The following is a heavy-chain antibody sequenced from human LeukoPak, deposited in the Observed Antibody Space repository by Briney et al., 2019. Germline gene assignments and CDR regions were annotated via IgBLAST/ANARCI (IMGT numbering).Heavy chain of an antibody. Sequence: SETLSLTCSVSGGSISSHYWSWIRQPPGKGLEWIGEINHSGSTNYNPSLKSRVTISVDTSKNQFSLKLSSVTAADTAVYYCARGSRYGDSGAFDIWGQGTMVTVSS. J-gene: IGHJ3*02. CDR1: GGSISSHY. CDR2: INHSGST. D-gene: IGHD4-17*01. V-gene: IGHV4-34*01. CDR3: ARGSRYGDSGAFDI.